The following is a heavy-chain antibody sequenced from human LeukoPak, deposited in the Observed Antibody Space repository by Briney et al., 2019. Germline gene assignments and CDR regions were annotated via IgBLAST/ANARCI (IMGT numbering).Heavy chain of an antibody. V-gene: IGHV3-23*01. CDR1: GFPLSKYA. Sequence: PGGSLRLSCIGSGFPLSKYAMNWVRQAPGKGLEWVSLISTSGNTHYADSVKGRFVISRDNSKNTLYLQMNVLRVEDTALYYCAEIQNRGGCNKVPESYWGQEPTSPSP. J-gene: IGHJ4*02. CDR2: ISTSGNT. CDR3: AEIQNRGGCNKVPESY. D-gene: IGHD3-10*01.